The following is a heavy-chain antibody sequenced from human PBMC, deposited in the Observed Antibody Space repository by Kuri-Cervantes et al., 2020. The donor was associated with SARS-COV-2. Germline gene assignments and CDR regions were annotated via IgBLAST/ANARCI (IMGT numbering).Heavy chain of an antibody. V-gene: IGHV3-30*03. CDR2: ISYDGSNK. J-gene: IGHJ3*02. D-gene: IGHD6-6*01. CDR3: ARVNDVIAARLHDAFDI. Sequence: GGSLRLSCAASGFTFDDYGMRWVRQAPGKGLEWVAVISYDGSNKYYADSVKGRFTISRDNSKNTLYLQMNSLRAEDTAVYYCARVNDVIAARLHDAFDIWGQGTMVTVSS. CDR1: GFTFDDYG.